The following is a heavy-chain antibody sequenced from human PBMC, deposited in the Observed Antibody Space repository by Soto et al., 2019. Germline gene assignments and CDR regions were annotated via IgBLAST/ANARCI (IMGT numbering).Heavy chain of an antibody. CDR3: ARVGISAAGVDYYYYMDV. Sequence: QVQLQESGPGLVKPSETLSHTCTVSGGSISSYYWSWIRQPPGKGLEWIGYIYYSGSTNYNPSLKSRVTISVDTSKNQFSLKLSSVTAADTAVYYYARVGISAAGVDYYYYMDVWGKGTTVTVSS. J-gene: IGHJ6*03. D-gene: IGHD6-13*01. CDR2: IYYSGST. V-gene: IGHV4-59*01. CDR1: GGSISSYY.